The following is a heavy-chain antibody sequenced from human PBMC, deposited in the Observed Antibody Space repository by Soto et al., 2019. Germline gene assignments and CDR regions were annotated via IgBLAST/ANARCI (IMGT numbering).Heavy chain of an antibody. CDR2: ISSSSSTI. CDR3: ATQPYGSGTSFDY. J-gene: IGHJ4*02. D-gene: IGHD3-10*01. CDR1: GFTFSSYS. V-gene: IGHV3-48*02. Sequence: EVQLVESGGGLVQPGGSLRLSCAASGFTFSSYSMNWVRQAPGKGLEWVSYISSSSSTIYYADSVKGRFTISRDNAKNSLYLPMNSLRDEDTAVYYCATQPYGSGTSFDYWVQGTLVTVSS.